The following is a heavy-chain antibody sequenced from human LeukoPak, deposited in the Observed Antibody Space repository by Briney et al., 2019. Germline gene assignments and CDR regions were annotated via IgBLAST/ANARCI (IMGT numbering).Heavy chain of an antibody. CDR3: ARGRYYYDSSGYYYGSPDY. Sequence: SETLSLTCAVYGGSSSGYYWSWIRQPPGKGLEWIGEINHSGSTNYNPSLKSRVTISVDTSKNQFSLKLSSVTAADTAVYYCARGRYYYDSSGYYYGSPDYWGQGTLVTVSS. CDR2: INHSGST. J-gene: IGHJ4*02. V-gene: IGHV4-34*01. CDR1: GGSSSGYY. D-gene: IGHD3-22*01.